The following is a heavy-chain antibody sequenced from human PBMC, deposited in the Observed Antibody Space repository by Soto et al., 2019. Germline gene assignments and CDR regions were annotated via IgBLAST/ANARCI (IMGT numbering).Heavy chain of an antibody. D-gene: IGHD2-21*02. CDR3: VHRRHSGDWNGGFFDS. V-gene: IGHV2-5*02. CDR1: GFSLTTRPVG. J-gene: IGHJ4*02. CDR2: AYWDDDN. Sequence: QITLRESGPTLVKPTQTLTLTCTFSGFSLTTRPVGVGWIRQSPGKALEWLAFAYWDDDNRYSPSLRSRLTVTKDTSKNQVVLTMTNVDPVDTATYFCVHRRHSGDWNGGFFDSWGQGTLVTVSS.